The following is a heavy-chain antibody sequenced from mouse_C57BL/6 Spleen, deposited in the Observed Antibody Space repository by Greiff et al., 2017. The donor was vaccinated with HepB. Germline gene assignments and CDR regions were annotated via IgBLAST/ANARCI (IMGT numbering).Heavy chain of an antibody. Sequence: EVQLQQSGPELVKPGASVKISCKASGYTFTDYYMNWVKQSHGKSLEWIGDINPNNGGTSYNQKFKGKATLTVDKSSSTAYMELRSLTSEDSAVYNCARGSSPSYWYFDVWGTGTTVTVSS. CDR3: ARGSSPSYWYFDV. CDR2: INPNNGGT. V-gene: IGHV1-26*01. D-gene: IGHD1-1*01. J-gene: IGHJ1*03. CDR1: GYTFTDYY.